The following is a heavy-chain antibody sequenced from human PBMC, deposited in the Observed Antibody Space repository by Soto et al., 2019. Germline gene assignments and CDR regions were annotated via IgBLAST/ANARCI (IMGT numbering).Heavy chain of an antibody. Sequence: TLSLTCPVSGASLSSGDYYWSWVRQPPGKGLEWIGHISYSGTIDYSPSLKSRVTISLDTSKNQFSLNLNSVTAADTAVYYCVGALGSRFMEWPRFEPWGQGTLVNVYS. CDR1: GASLSSGDYY. D-gene: IGHD3-3*01. CDR3: VGALGSRFMEWPRFEP. CDR2: ISYSGTI. V-gene: IGHV4-30-4*01. J-gene: IGHJ5*02.